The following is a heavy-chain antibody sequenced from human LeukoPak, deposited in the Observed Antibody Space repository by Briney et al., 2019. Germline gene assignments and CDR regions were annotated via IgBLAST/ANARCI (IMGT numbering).Heavy chain of an antibody. Sequence: PGGSLRLSCAASGFTFSSYAMSWVRQAPGKGLEWVSAISGSGGSTYYADSVKGRFTISRDNSKNTLYLQMNSLRAEDTAVYYCAKEAREAVAGLDWFDPWGQGTLVTVSS. J-gene: IGHJ5*02. V-gene: IGHV3-23*01. D-gene: IGHD6-19*01. CDR1: GFTFSSYA. CDR2: ISGSGGST. CDR3: AKEAREAVAGLDWFDP.